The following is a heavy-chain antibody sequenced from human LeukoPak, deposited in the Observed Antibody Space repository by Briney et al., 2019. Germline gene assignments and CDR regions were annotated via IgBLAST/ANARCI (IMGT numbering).Heavy chain of an antibody. CDR2: INHSGST. Sequence: SETLSLTCAVYGGSFSGDYWSWIRQPPGKGLEWIGEINHSGSTNYNPSLKSRVTISVDTSKNQFSLKLSSVTAADTAVYYCANRDIVVVPAAMRVRAFDIWGQGTMVTVSS. D-gene: IGHD2-2*01. V-gene: IGHV4-34*01. J-gene: IGHJ3*02. CDR3: ANRDIVVVPAAMRVRAFDI. CDR1: GGSFSGDY.